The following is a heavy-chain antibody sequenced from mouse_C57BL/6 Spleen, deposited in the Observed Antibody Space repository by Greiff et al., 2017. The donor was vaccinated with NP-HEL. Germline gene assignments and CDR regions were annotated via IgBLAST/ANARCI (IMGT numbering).Heavy chain of an antibody. CDR2: INPSSGYT. CDR3: ARSGMVTDWYFDV. D-gene: IGHD2-2*01. V-gene: IGHV1-7*01. J-gene: IGHJ1*03. CDR1: GYTFTSYW. Sequence: QVQLKQSGAELAKPGASVKLSCKASGYTFTSYWMHWVKQRPGQGLEWIGYINPSSGYTKYNQKFKDKATLTADKSSSTAYMQLSSLTYEDSADYYCARSGMVTDWYFDVWGTGTTVTVSS.